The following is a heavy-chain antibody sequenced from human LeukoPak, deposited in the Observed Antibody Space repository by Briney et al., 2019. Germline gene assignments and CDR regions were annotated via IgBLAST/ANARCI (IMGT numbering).Heavy chain of an antibody. V-gene: IGHV4-34*01. D-gene: IGHD6-13*01. J-gene: IGHJ4*02. CDR3: ARVSSSSWIPIDY. CDR1: GGSFSGYY. Sequence: SETLSLTCAVYGGSFSGYYWSWIRQPPGKGLEWIGEINHSGSTNYNPSLKSRVTISVDTSKNQFSLKLSSVTAADTAVYYCARVSSSSWIPIDYWGQGTLVTVSS. CDR2: INHSGST.